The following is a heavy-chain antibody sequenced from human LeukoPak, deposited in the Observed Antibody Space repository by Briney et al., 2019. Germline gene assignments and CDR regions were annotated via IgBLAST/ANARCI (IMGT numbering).Heavy chain of an antibody. D-gene: IGHD2-2*02. CDR3: ATQAGCSSTSCYKGGYFDY. Sequence: SETLSLTCAVYGGSFSGYYWSWIRQPPGKGLEWIGEINHSGSTNYNSSLKSRVTISVDTSKNQFSLELSSVTAADTAVYYCATQAGCSSTSCYKGGYFDYWGQGTLVTVSS. CDR2: INHSGST. CDR1: GGSFSGYY. J-gene: IGHJ4*02. V-gene: IGHV4-34*01.